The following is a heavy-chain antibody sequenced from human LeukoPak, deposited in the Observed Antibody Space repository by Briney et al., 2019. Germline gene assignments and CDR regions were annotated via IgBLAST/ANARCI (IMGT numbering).Heavy chain of an antibody. CDR2: ISYDGSNK. V-gene: IGHV3-30-3*01. CDR1: GFTFSSYA. D-gene: IGHD3-16*01. J-gene: IGHJ4*02. Sequence: GRSLRLSCAASGFTFSSYAMHWVRQAPGKGLEWVAVISYDGSNKYYADSVKGRFTISRDNSKNTLYLQMNSLRAEDTAVYYCASSGGLDYWGQGTLVTVPS. CDR3: ASSGGLDY.